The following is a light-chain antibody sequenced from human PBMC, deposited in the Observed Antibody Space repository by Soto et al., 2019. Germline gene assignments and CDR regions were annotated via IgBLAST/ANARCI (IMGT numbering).Light chain of an antibody. CDR3: QQYNSYPWT. CDR1: QSISSW. CDR2: HAS. V-gene: IGKV1-5*01. J-gene: IGKJ1*01. Sequence: DIQITQSPSTLSASVGDRVTITCRASQSISSWLAWYQQKPGKVPKLLIFHASNLESGVPSRFSGSGSGTEFTLTISSLQPDDFATYYCQQYNSYPWTFGQGTKVDIK.